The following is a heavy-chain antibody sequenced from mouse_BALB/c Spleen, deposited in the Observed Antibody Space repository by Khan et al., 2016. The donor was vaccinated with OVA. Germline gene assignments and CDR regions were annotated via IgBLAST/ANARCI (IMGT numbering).Heavy chain of an antibody. CDR1: GFSLTNYS. V-gene: IGHV2-2*02. CDR2: IWSAGST. J-gene: IGHJ3*01. D-gene: IGHD2-4*01. Sequence: QVQLQQSGPGLVQPSQSLSITCTVSGFSLTNYSVHWVRQSPGKGLEWLGVIWSAGSTDYNAAFISRLTIRKDNSRRQVFFKMNSLQPNDTAIYYGARRGYDYGRGALFAYWGQGTLVTVSA. CDR3: ARRGYDYGRGALFAY.